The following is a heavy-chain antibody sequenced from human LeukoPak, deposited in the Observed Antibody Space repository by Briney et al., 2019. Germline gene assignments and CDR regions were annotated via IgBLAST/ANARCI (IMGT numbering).Heavy chain of an antibody. CDR3: AKGAMSTQGMDV. CDR1: GFTFSSNA. Sequence: GGSLRLSCAASGFTFSSNAMSWVRQAPGKGLEWVSSISGSGTYTYHADSVKGRFTISRDNSKNTLYLQMHSLRAEDTAVYYCAKGAMSTQGMDVWGQGTTVTVSS. J-gene: IGHJ6*02. V-gene: IGHV3-23*01. D-gene: IGHD2/OR15-2a*01. CDR2: ISGSGTYT.